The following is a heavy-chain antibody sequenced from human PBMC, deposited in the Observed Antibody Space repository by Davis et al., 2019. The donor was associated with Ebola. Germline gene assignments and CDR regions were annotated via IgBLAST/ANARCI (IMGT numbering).Heavy chain of an antibody. CDR3: ASGLVGGQGGFDF. D-gene: IGHD1-26*01. CDR2: ITASGGST. J-gene: IGHJ4*02. CDR1: GFTFSSYS. Sequence: GESLKISCAASGFTFSSYSMSWVRQAPGKGLEWVSSITASGGSTYYADSVKGRITVSRDNSKNTLYLQMNSLRPEDTAVYFCASGLVGGQGGFDFWGQGNLVTVSS. V-gene: IGHV3-23*01.